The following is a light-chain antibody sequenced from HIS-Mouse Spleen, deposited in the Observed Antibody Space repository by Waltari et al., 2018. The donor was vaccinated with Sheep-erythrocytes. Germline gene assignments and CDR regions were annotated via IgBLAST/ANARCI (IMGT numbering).Light chain of an antibody. Sequence: SYELTQPPSVSVSPGQTASITCSGDKLGDKYACWYQQKPGHSPVLVIYQDSKRPSGIPERFSGSNSGNTATLTISGTQAMDEADYYCQAWDSSTYVFGTGTKVT. CDR1: KLGDKY. J-gene: IGLJ1*01. V-gene: IGLV3-1*01. CDR2: QDS. CDR3: QAWDSSTYV.